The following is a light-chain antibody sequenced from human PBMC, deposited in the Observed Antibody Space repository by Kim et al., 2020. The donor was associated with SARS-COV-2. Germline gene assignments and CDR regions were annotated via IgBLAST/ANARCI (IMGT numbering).Light chain of an antibody. CDR2: SVG. Sequence: GRRVTISCSGGRYNIGRNVVSWYLLLPGTAPEPLIYSVGERPSGVPDGFSGSKSGTSASLAISGLQSEDEADYYCATWDDSLSGPVFGGGTQLTVL. V-gene: IGLV1-44*01. J-gene: IGLJ3*02. CDR3: ATWDDSLSGPV. CDR1: RYNIGRNV.